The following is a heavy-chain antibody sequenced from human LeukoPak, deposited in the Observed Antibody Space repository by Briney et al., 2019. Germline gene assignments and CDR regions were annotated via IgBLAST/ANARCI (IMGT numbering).Heavy chain of an antibody. V-gene: IGHV4-34*01. Sequence: PGGSLRLSCAASGFTLSSYWMSWIRQPPGKGLEWIGEINHSGSTNYNPSLKSRVTISVDTSKNQFSLKLSSVTAADTAVYYCARLGAVRFDPWGQGALVTVSS. J-gene: IGHJ5*02. CDR3: ARLGAVRFDP. CDR2: INHSGST. CDR1: GFTLSSYW. D-gene: IGHD1-26*01.